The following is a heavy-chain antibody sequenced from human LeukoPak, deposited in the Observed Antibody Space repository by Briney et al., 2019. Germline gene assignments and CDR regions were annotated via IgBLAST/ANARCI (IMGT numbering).Heavy chain of an antibody. V-gene: IGHV3-23*01. Sequence: GGSLRLSCAASGFTFSSYAMSWVRQAPGKGLEWVSAISGSGGSTYYADSVKGRFTVSRDNSKNTLYLQMNSLRAEDTAVYYCAKDSSLRDAFDIWGQGTMVTVSS. CDR2: ISGSGGST. J-gene: IGHJ3*02. CDR1: GFTFSSYA. CDR3: AKDSSLRDAFDI. D-gene: IGHD2-15*01.